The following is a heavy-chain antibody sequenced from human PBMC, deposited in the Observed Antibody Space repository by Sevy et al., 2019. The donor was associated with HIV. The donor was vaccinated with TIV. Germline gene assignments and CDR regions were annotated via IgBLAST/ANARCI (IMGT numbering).Heavy chain of an antibody. Sequence: GGSLRLSCAASGFTFSSYWMHWVRQAPGKGLVWVSRINSDGSSTSYADSVKGRFTISRDNAKNTLYLQMNSLRAEDTAVYYCAREGGMGVLWFGESSYYYYGMDVWGQGTTVTVSS. V-gene: IGHV3-74*01. CDR2: INSDGSST. CDR3: AREGGMGVLWFGESSYYYYGMDV. J-gene: IGHJ6*02. D-gene: IGHD3-10*01. CDR1: GFTFSSYW.